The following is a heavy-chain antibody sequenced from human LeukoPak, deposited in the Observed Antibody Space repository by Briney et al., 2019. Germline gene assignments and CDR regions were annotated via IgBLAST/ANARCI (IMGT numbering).Heavy chain of an antibody. D-gene: IGHD5-24*01. CDR2: IYYSGST. CDR1: GGSISSSSYY. CDR3: ARRRDGYNEDFFDY. J-gene: IGHJ4*02. Sequence: PSETLSLTCTVSGGSISSSSYYWGWIRQPPGKGLEWIGSIYYSGSTYYNASLKSRVTISVDTSRNQFSLKLSSVTAADTAVYYCARRRDGYNEDFFDYWRQGTLVTVSS. V-gene: IGHV4-39*01.